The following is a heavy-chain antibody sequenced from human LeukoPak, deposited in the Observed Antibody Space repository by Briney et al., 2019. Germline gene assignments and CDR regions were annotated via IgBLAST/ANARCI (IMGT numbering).Heavy chain of an antibody. CDR2: ISGHNGDT. Sequence: ASVKVSCKASGYTFTSDGISWVRQAPGQGLEWLGWISGHNGDTKYAQKFQGRVFVTADTSPSTAYVELSSLRSEDTAVYYCAREKDRSYDFWTGYGLDVWGKGTTVTVSS. J-gene: IGHJ6*04. V-gene: IGHV1-18*01. CDR1: GYTFTSDG. D-gene: IGHD3-3*01. CDR3: AREKDRSYDFWTGYGLDV.